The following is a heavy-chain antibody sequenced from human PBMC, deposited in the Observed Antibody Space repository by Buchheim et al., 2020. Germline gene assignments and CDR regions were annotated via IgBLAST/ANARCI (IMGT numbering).Heavy chain of an antibody. CDR2: IYHSGST. CDR1: GGSISSGGYS. D-gene: IGHD3-9*01. Sequence: QLQLQESGSGLVKPSQTLSLTCAVSGGSISSGGYSWSWIRQPPGKGLEWIGYIYHSGSTYYNPSLKSRVTISVDRSKNQFSLKLSSVTAADTAVYYCARGTPNYDILTGYYLKSHYYYGMDVWGQGTT. CDR3: ARGTPNYDILTGYYLKSHYYYGMDV. V-gene: IGHV4-30-2*01. J-gene: IGHJ6*02.